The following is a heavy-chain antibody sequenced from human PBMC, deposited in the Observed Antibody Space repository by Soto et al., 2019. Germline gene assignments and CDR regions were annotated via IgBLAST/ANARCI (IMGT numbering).Heavy chain of an antibody. CDR3: ARGFCIGTSCYYFFDF. CDR2: MWYDGSKE. D-gene: IGHD2-2*01. V-gene: IGHV3-33*01. CDR1: GFTFSRYG. Sequence: GGSLRLSCAASGFTFSRYGMHWVRQAPGKGLEWLAVMWYDGSKEHYADSVKGRFTISRDTSKNTLYLQMNSLRAEDTAVYYCARGFCIGTSCYYFFDFWGQGTQVTVSS. J-gene: IGHJ4*02.